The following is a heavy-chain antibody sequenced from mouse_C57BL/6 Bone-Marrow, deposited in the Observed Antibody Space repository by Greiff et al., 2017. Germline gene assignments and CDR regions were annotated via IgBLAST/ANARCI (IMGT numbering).Heavy chain of an antibody. Sequence: QVHVKQPGAELVKPGASVKLSCKASGYTFTSYWMQWVKQRPGQGLEWIGEIDPSDSYTNYNQKFKGKATLTVDTSSSTAYMQLSSLTSEDSAVYYCARSGRDYWGQGTTLTVSS. J-gene: IGHJ2*01. CDR2: IDPSDSYT. D-gene: IGHD3-1*01. V-gene: IGHV1-50*01. CDR1: GYTFTSYW. CDR3: ARSGRDY.